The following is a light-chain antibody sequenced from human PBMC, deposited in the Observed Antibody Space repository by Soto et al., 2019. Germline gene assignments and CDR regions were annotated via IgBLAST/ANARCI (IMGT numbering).Light chain of an antibody. CDR2: KAS. V-gene: IGKV1-5*03. CDR3: KQYNSYSPT. J-gene: IGKJ1*01. CDR1: QSISVW. Sequence: DIQMTQSPSTLSASVGDRVTITCRASQSISVWLAWYQQKAGKAPNLLIYKASRLESGVPSRFSGSGSETEFTLTISGLQPGDSATYYCKQYNSYSPTFGQGTRWIS.